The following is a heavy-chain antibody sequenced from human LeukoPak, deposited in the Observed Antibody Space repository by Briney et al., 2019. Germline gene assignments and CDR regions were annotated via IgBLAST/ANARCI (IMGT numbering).Heavy chain of an antibody. CDR1: GYTLTELS. D-gene: IGHD3-10*01. Sequence: ASVKVSCKVSGYTLTELSMHWVRQAPGKGLEWMGGFDPEDGETIYAQKFQGRVTMTEDTSTDTAYMELSSLRSEDTAVYYCATDSFVVRGVILDYWGQGTLVTVSS. CDR2: FDPEDGET. V-gene: IGHV1-24*01. J-gene: IGHJ4*02. CDR3: ATDSFVVRGVILDY.